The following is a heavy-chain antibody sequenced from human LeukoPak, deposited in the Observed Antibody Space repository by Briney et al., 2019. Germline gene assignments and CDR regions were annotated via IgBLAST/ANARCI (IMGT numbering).Heavy chain of an antibody. V-gene: IGHV4-61*01. CDR3: ARSRYSYGHIDY. D-gene: IGHD5-18*01. Sequence: SETLSLTCTVSGGSINSDNYYWNWLRQPPGKGLEWIGYIYYSGSTNYNPSLQSRVTISVDTSKNQFSLKLSSVTAADTAVYYCARSRYSYGHIDYWGQGTLVTVSS. CDR2: IYYSGST. CDR1: GGSINSDNYY. J-gene: IGHJ4*02.